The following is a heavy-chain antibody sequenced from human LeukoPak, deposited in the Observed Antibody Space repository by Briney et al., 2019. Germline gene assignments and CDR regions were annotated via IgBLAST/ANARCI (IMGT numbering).Heavy chain of an antibody. V-gene: IGHV4-61*02. D-gene: IGHD4-17*01. CDR1: GGFISSGSYY. Sequence: SETLSLTCTVSGGFISSGSYYWSWIRQPAEKGLEWIGRIYTSGSTNYNPSLKSRVTISVDTSKNQFSLKLSSVTAADTAVYYCARGRKGTVRYYYYYYMDVWGKGTTVTVSS. CDR3: ARGRKGTVRYYYYYYMDV. J-gene: IGHJ6*03. CDR2: IYTSGST.